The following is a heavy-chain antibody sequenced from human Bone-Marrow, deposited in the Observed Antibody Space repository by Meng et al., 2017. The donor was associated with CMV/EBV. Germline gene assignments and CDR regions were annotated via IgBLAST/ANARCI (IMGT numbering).Heavy chain of an antibody. CDR1: GFSFSSYS. Sequence: GESLKISCAASGFSFSSYSMNWVRQAPGKGLEWVSSISSSSDYIYYADSVKGRFTISRDKAKNSLYLQMNGLRAEDTAVYYCARDLQDGYNFVSYWGQGTLVTVSS. D-gene: IGHD5-24*01. V-gene: IGHV3-21*01. J-gene: IGHJ4*02. CDR3: ARDLQDGYNFVSY. CDR2: ISSSSDYI.